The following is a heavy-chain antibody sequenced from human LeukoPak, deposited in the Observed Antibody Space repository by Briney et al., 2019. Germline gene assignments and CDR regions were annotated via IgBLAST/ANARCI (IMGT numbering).Heavy chain of an antibody. CDR1: GGSINTKNYY. CDR2: VYYSGST. D-gene: IGHD3-10*01. CDR3: ARLPLGAFGEVLNFDY. Sequence: SETLSLTCTVSGGSINTKNYYWGWIRQPPGKGLEWIGTVYYSGSTYSNLSLKSRVTISIDTSKKQFSLRVNSVTAADTAVYYCARLPLGAFGEVLNFDYWGQGNLVTVSP. J-gene: IGHJ4*02. V-gene: IGHV4-39*07.